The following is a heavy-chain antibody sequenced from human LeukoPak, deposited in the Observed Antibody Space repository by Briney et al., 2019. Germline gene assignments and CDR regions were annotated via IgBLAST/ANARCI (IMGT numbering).Heavy chain of an antibody. CDR2: IYLSGAT. Sequence: SETLSLTCTVSVDSLSSSTFYWGWIRQPPGKGLEWIGTIYLSGATYYDPSLKSRVTISVDTSKNQFSLDLTSVTAADTAVYYCARDLPGSSPFGYWGQGTLVTVS. CDR1: VDSLSSSTFY. CDR3: ARDLPGSSPFGY. V-gene: IGHV4-39*07. D-gene: IGHD1-26*01. J-gene: IGHJ4*02.